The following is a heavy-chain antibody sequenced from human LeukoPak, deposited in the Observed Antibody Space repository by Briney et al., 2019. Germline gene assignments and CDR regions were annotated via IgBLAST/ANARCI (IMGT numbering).Heavy chain of an antibody. Sequence: SETLSLTCTVSGGSISSGDYYWSWIRQPPGKGLEWIGYIYYSGSTYYNPSLKSRVTISVDTSKNQFSLKLSSVTAADTAVYYCAREDVVVPAAPWAFDIWGQGTMVTASS. CDR1: GGSISSGDYY. CDR2: IYYSGST. J-gene: IGHJ3*02. D-gene: IGHD2-2*01. V-gene: IGHV4-30-4*08. CDR3: AREDVVVPAAPWAFDI.